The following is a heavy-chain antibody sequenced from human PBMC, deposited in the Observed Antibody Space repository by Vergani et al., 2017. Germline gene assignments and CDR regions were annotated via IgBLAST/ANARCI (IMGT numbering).Heavy chain of an antibody. J-gene: IGHJ5*02. CDR3: ARENVVPAASDNWFDP. Sequence: QVQLQESGPGLVKSSETLSLTCSVSFDSIRNLYCNWIRQPPGKGLEWIGSIHYSENTNYNPSLKTRVTISVDTSKNQFSLTLTSVTAADTAVYYCARENVVPAASDNWFDPWGQGTLVTVSS. CDR2: IHYSENT. D-gene: IGHD2-2*01. CDR1: FDSIRNLY. V-gene: IGHV4-59*11.